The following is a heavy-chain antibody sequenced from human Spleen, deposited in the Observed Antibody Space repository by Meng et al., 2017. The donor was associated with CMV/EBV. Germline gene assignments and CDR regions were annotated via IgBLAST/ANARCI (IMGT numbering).Heavy chain of an antibody. Sequence: GGSLRLSCAASGFTFGSYSMTWVRQAPGKGLEWVSYISRTGITIYYADSVKGRFTISRDNAKNSLSLQMNSLRAEDTAVYYCARDLGSWSGPLYYFDYWGQGALVTVSS. V-gene: IGHV3-48*04. CDR3: ARDLGSWSGPLYYFDY. CDR1: GFTFGSYS. J-gene: IGHJ4*02. CDR2: ISRTGITI. D-gene: IGHD2-15*01.